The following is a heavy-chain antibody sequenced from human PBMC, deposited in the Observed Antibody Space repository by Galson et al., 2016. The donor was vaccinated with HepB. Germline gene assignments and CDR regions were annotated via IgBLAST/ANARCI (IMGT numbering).Heavy chain of an antibody. CDR3: LKDMGYAGSWYPDY. CDR2: ISYDGSNK. Sequence: SLRLSCAASGFPFSNHGLHWVRQAPGKGLEWVTVISYDGSNKYYADSVKGRFTISRDNSKNTLYLQMSSLRGEDTAVYYCLKDMGYAGSWYPDYWGQGTLVTVSS. V-gene: IGHV3-30*18. J-gene: IGHJ4*02. CDR1: GFPFSNHG. D-gene: IGHD6-13*01.